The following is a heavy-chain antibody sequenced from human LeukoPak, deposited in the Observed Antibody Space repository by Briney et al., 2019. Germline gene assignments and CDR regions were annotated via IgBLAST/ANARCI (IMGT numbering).Heavy chain of an antibody. CDR3: ARRMVTTDGFDY. J-gene: IGHJ4*02. D-gene: IGHD2-21*02. V-gene: IGHV4-59*01. CDR1: GGSISSYY. CDR2: VYYSGCA. Sequence: PSETLSLTCTVSGGSISSYYWSWIRQPPGKGLEWMGYVYYSGCANYNPSLKSRVTISVHTSKNQFSLKLSSVTAADTAVYYCARRMVTTDGFDYWGQGTLVTVSS.